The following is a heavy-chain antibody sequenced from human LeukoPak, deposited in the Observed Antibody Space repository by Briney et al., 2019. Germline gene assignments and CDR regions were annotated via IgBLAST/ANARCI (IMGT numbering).Heavy chain of an antibody. CDR1: GFTFSSYA. J-gene: IGHJ4*02. CDR3: ARDEPYLVRGVQYYFDY. Sequence: GGSLRLSRAASGFTFSSYAMHWVRQAPGKGLEWVAVISYDGSNKYYADSVKGRFTISRDNSKNTLYLQMNSLRAEDTAVYYCARDEPYLVRGVQYYFDYWGQGTLVTVSS. V-gene: IGHV3-30-3*01. CDR2: ISYDGSNK. D-gene: IGHD3-10*01.